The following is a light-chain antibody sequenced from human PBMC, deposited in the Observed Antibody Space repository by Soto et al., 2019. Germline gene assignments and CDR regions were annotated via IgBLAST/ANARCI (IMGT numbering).Light chain of an antibody. CDR1: QSVSSSY. J-gene: IGKJ1*01. CDR2: GAS. CDR3: HQYGTSPTWM. V-gene: IGKV3-20*01. Sequence: EIVLTQSPGTLSLSPGEGATLSCRSSQSVSSSYLAWYQQKPGQAPRLLIYGASSRATGIPDRFSGSGSGTDFTLTINRLEPDDFAVYYCHQYGTSPTWMFGQGTKVDIK.